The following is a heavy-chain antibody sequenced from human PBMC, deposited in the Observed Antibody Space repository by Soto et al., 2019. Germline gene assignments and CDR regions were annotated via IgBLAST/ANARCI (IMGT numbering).Heavy chain of an antibody. CDR3: ARTDYYDSSAYFDY. CDR1: GGSISSYY. V-gene: IGHV4-59*12. Sequence: ETLSLTCTVSGGSISSYYWSWIRQPPGKGLEWIGYIYYSGITSYNPSLKSRVTISVDKSKNLFSLNLSSVTAADTAVYYCARTDYYDSSAYFDYWGRGTLVTVSS. D-gene: IGHD3-22*01. CDR2: IYYSGIT. J-gene: IGHJ4*02.